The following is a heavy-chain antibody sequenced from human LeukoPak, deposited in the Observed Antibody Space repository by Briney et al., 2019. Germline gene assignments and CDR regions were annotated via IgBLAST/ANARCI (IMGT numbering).Heavy chain of an antibody. Sequence: SGPTLVKPTQTLTLTCTFSGFSLSTSGVGVGWIRQPPGKALEGLALIYWDDDKRYSPSLKSRLTITKDTSKNQVVLTMTNMDPVDTATYYCAHRNEVRRQRYYYYYYMDVWGKGTTVTVSS. CDR3: AHRNEVRRQRYYYYYYMDV. V-gene: IGHV2-5*02. J-gene: IGHJ6*03. CDR1: GFSLSTSGVG. CDR2: IYWDDDK.